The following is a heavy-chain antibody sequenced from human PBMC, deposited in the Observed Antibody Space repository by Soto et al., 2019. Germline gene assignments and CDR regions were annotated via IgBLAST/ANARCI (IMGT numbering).Heavy chain of an antibody. Sequence: EVQVLESGGGLVQPGGSLRLSCAASGFTFSSYAMSWVRQAPGKGLEWVSAISGSGGSTYHADSVRGRFTISRDNSKNTLYLQMNSLRAEDTAVYYCAKDPPYGSGSYYYYYYGMDVWGQGTTVTVSS. CDR2: ISGSGGST. CDR1: GFTFSSYA. CDR3: AKDPPYGSGSYYYYYYGMDV. J-gene: IGHJ6*02. D-gene: IGHD3-10*01. V-gene: IGHV3-23*01.